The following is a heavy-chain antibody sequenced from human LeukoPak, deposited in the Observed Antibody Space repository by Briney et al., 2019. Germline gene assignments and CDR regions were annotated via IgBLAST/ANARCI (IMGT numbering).Heavy chain of an antibody. CDR2: ISYDGSNK. CDR1: GFTFSSYA. CDR3: ARMARGLSSGWYSEYFQH. Sequence: GRSLRLSCAASGFTFSSYAMHWVRQAPGKGLEWVAVISYDGSNKYYADSVKGRFTISRDNSKNTLYLQMNSLRAEDTAVYYCARMARGLSSGWYSEYFQHRGQGTLVTVSS. J-gene: IGHJ1*01. D-gene: IGHD6-19*01. V-gene: IGHV3-30-3*01.